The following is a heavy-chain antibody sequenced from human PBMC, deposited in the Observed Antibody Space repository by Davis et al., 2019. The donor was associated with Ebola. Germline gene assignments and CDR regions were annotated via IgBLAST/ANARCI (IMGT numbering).Heavy chain of an antibody. CDR1: GFTFKNYG. CDR3: AKVQRGA. V-gene: IGHV3-23*01. CDR2: ISGGGGST. J-gene: IGHJ5*02. D-gene: IGHD5-18*01. Sequence: GESLKISCAASGFTFKNYGMSWVRQAPGKGLEWVSAISGGGGSTYYAGSVKGRFTISRDNSKNTLYLQMNSLRAEDTAVYYCAKVQRGAWGQGTLVTVSS.